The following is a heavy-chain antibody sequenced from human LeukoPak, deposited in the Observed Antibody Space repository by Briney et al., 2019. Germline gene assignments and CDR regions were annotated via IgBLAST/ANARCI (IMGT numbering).Heavy chain of an antibody. Sequence: ASVKVSCKASGYTFTNYYMHWVRQAPGQGLEWMGVINSSGGGTTYAQKFQGRVTMTRDTSTSTVYMELSSLRSEDTAVYYCARHSYTTFDYWGQGTLVTVSS. V-gene: IGHV1-46*01. J-gene: IGHJ4*02. D-gene: IGHD1-26*01. CDR3: ARHSYTTFDY. CDR1: GYTFTNYY. CDR2: INSSGGGT.